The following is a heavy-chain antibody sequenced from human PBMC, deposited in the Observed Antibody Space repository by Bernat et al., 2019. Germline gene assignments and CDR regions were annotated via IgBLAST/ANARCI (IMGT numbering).Heavy chain of an antibody. CDR3: ARYIAVAGTIEAGFDY. CDR2: INHSGST. J-gene: IGHJ4*02. CDR1: GGSFSGYY. Sequence: QVQLQQWGAGLLKPSETLSLTCAVYGGSFSGYYWSWIRQPPGKGLEWIGEINHSGSTNYNPSLKSRVTISVDTSKNQFSLKLSSVTAADMAVYYCARYIAVAGTIEAGFDYWGQGTLVTVSS. V-gene: IGHV4-34*01. D-gene: IGHD6-19*01.